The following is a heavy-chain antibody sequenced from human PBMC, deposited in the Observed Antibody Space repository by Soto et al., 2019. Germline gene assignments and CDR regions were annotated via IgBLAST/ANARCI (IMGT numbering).Heavy chain of an antibody. CDR1: GYRFTSYW. Sequence: PGESLKISCKGSGYRFTSYWIGWVPQMPGKGLEWMGIFFPGDSDTRYSPSFQGQVTISVDRSISTAYLQWSSLKASDTATYYCAISSVAAAGFDYWGQGTQVTVSS. CDR2: FFPGDSDT. CDR3: AISSVAAAGFDY. D-gene: IGHD6-13*01. V-gene: IGHV5-51*01. J-gene: IGHJ4*02.